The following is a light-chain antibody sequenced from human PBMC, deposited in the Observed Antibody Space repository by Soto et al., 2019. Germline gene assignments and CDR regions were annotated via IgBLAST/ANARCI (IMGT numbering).Light chain of an antibody. CDR1: SSDVGGYNY. CDR3: ATWDGSLPGEV. CDR2: DNN. Sequence: QSALTQPASVSGSPGQSITISCTGTSSDVGGYNYVSWYQQHPGKAPKLPIYDNNKRPSGIPDRFSGSKSGTSGTLDITGLQTGDEADYYCATWDGSLPGEVFGGGTKVTVL. J-gene: IGLJ2*01. V-gene: IGLV1-51*01.